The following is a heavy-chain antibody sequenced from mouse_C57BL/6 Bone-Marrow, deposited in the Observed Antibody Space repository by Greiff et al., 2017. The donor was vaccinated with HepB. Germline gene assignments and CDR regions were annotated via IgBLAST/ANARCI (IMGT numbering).Heavy chain of an antibody. CDR1: GFTFSDYG. Sequence: DVMLVESGGGLVQPGGSLKLSCAASGFTFSDYGMAWVRQAPRKGPEWVAFISNLAYSIYYADTVTGRFTISRENAKNTLYLEMSSLRSEDTAMYYCARILLLRLNAMDYWGQGTSVTVSS. D-gene: IGHD1-1*01. CDR3: ARILLLRLNAMDY. V-gene: IGHV5-15*01. J-gene: IGHJ4*01. CDR2: ISNLAYSI.